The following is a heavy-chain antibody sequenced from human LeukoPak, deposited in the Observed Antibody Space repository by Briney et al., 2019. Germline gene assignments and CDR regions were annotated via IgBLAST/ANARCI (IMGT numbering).Heavy chain of an antibody. J-gene: IGHJ6*04. D-gene: IGHD2-2*02. CDR3: ARDTPGQLLYYYYYGMDV. CDR2: IGSSSTYI. Sequence: PGGSLRLSCAASGFTFSNYNMNWVRQAPGKGLEWVSSIGSSSTYIYYADSVKGRFTISRDNAKNSLYLQMNSLRAEDTAVYYCARDTPGQLLYYYYYGMDVWGKGTTVTVSS. V-gene: IGHV3-21*01. CDR1: GFTFSNYN.